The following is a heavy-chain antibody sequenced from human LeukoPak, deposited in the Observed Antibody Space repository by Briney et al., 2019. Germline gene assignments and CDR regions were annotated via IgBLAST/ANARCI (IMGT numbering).Heavy chain of an antibody. V-gene: IGHV1-46*01. CDR1: GYTFTSYG. CDR3: ARDSLPDYGDYKIFDY. D-gene: IGHD4-17*01. Sequence: ASVKVSCKASGYTFTSYGISWVRQAPGQGPEWMGIINPSGGSTSYAQKFQGRVTMTRDMSTSTVYMELSSLRSEDTAVYYCARDSLPDYGDYKIFDYWGQKSQVTLSS. J-gene: IGHJ4*02. CDR2: INPSGGST.